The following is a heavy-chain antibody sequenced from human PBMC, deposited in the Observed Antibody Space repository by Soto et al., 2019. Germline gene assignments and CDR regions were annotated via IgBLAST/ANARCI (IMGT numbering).Heavy chain of an antibody. D-gene: IGHD6-19*01. V-gene: IGHV1-3*01. J-gene: IGHJ4*02. CDR3: ARAVAVPADFDY. CDR2: INAGNGNT. CDR1: GYTFNGYA. Sequence: ASVKVSCKASGYTFNGYALHWVRQAPGQRLEWMGWINAGNGNTKYSQKFQGRVTITRDTSASTAYMELSSLRSEDTAVYYCARAVAVPADFDYWGQGTLVTVPS.